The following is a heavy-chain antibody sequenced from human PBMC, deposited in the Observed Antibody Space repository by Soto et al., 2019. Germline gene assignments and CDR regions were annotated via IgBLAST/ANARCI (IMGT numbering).Heavy chain of an antibody. V-gene: IGHV3-23*01. Sequence: PGGSLRLSCAASGFTFSGYAMSWVRQAPGKGLEWVSVISGGGGSTYYADSVKGRFTISRDISKNTLYLQMNSLRAEDTAVYYCAKDRGAGYSYGYFDYWGQGTLVTVSS. CDR3: AKDRGAGYSYGYFDY. D-gene: IGHD5-18*01. CDR2: ISGGGGST. J-gene: IGHJ4*02. CDR1: GFTFSGYA.